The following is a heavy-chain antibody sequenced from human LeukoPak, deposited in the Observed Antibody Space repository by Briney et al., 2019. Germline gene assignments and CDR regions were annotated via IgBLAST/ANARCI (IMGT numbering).Heavy chain of an antibody. CDR3: ARGFFWSGSPPFDY. CDR1: GFTFSSYG. D-gene: IGHD3-3*01. V-gene: IGHV3-30*03. Sequence: GGSLRLSCAASGFTFSSYGMHWVRQAPGKGLEWVAVISYDGSNKYYADSVKGRFTISRDNSKNTLYLQMNSLRAEDTAVYYCARGFFWSGSPPFDYWGQGTTVTVSS. J-gene: IGHJ4*02. CDR2: ISYDGSNK.